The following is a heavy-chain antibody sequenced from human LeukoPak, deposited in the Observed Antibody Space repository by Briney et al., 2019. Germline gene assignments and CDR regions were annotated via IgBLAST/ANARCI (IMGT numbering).Heavy chain of an antibody. V-gene: IGHV4-39*01. CDR1: GGSISSSSAY. D-gene: IGHD5-18*01. CDR3: VSPRGFSYGYFDY. J-gene: IGHJ4*02. CDR2: IYYSKNT. Sequence: SETLSLTCTVSGGSISSSSAYWGWIRQPPGKGLEWIGSIYYSKNTYYNPSLKSRVAISADTSKNQFSLTLGSVSATDTAVYYCVSPRGFSYGYFDYWGQGTLVTVSS.